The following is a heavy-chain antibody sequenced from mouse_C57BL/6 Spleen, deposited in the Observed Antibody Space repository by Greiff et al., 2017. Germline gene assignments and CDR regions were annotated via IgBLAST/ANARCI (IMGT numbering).Heavy chain of an antibody. CDR1: GFSFNTYA. V-gene: IGHV10-1*01. CDR2: IRSKSNNYAT. Sequence: EVQLQQSGGGLVQPKGSLKLSCAASGFSFNTYAMNWVRQAPGKGLEWVARIRSKSNNYATYYADSVKDRFTISRDDSESMLYLQMNNLKTEDTAMYYCVREAYGNFAYWGQGTLVTVSA. D-gene: IGHD2-1*01. J-gene: IGHJ3*01. CDR3: VREAYGNFAY.